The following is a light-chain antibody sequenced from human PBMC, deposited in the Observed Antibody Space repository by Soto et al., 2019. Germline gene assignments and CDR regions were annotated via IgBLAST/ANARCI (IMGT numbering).Light chain of an antibody. Sequence: EIVMTQSPATLSVSPGETVTLSCRASQSVSTSVAWYQQKPGQAPRLLIYAAFTRATAVPARFSGSGSGTEFSLTISGLQSEDNAVSHCQQHKNRPLSFGGGNK. CDR2: AAF. V-gene: IGKV3-15*01. CDR3: QQHKNRPLS. CDR1: QSVSTS. J-gene: IGKJ4*01.